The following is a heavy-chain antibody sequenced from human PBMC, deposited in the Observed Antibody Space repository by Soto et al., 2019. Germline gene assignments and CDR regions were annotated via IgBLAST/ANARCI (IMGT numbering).Heavy chain of an antibody. CDR3: AKRASGSYFDY. CDR2: IVGSGGVT. J-gene: IGHJ4*02. V-gene: IGHV3-23*01. Sequence: GWSLRLSCAASGFTFSSYGMSWVRQAPGKGLEWVSAIVGSGGVTYYADSVKGRFTISRDNSKNTLYLQMNSLRAEDTAVYYCAKRASGSYFDYWSQGTLVTVSS. CDR1: GFTFSSYG. D-gene: IGHD3-10*01.